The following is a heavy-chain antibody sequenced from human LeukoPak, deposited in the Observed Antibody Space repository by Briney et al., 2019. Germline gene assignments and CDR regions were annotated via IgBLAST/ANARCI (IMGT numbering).Heavy chain of an antibody. CDR3: AKDRGYSYGSNWFDP. D-gene: IGHD5-18*01. Sequence: PGGSLRLSCAASGFTFSSYGMSWVRQAPGKGLEWVSAISGSGGSTYYADSVKGRFTISRDNSKNTLYLQMNSLRAEDTAVYYCAKDRGYSYGSNWFDPWGQGTLVTVSS. V-gene: IGHV3-23*01. J-gene: IGHJ5*02. CDR2: ISGSGGST. CDR1: GFTFSSYG.